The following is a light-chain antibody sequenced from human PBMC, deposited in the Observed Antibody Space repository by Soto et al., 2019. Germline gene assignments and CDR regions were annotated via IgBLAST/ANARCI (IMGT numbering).Light chain of an antibody. CDR1: QSVLHSSNNKNY. V-gene: IGKV4-1*01. CDR2: WAS. J-gene: IGKJ1*01. CDR3: QQYYTIPPT. Sequence: DIVMTQSPDSLAVSLGERATINCKSSQSVLHSSNNKNYLAWYQQKPGQPPQLLISWASTRESGVPDRFSASGSGTDFTLTISSLQAEDVAVYYCQQYYTIPPTFGQGTKVELK.